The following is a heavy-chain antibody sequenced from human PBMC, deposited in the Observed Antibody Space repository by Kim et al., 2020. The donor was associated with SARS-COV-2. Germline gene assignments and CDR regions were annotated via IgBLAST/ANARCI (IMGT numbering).Heavy chain of an antibody. CDR1: GFTFSDYA. D-gene: IGHD6-19*01. CDR3: AKDIGSSGFYYYYYGMDV. J-gene: IGHJ6*02. V-gene: IGHV3-43*02. CDR2: ISGDGGST. Sequence: GGSLRLSCAASGFTFSDYAMHWVRQAPGKGLEWVSLISGDGGSTYYADSVKGRFTISRDNSKNSLYLQMNSLRTEDTALYYCAKDIGSSGFYYYYYGMDVWGQGTTVTVSS.